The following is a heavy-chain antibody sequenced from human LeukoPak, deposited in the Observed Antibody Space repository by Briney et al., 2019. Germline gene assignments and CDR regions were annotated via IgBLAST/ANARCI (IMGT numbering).Heavy chain of an antibody. V-gene: IGHV3-30-3*01. J-gene: IGHJ6*02. D-gene: IGHD5-12*01. CDR3: ARNSRSYYYYGMDV. CDR1: GFAFSSYA. CDR2: ISYDGSNK. Sequence: GGSLRLSCAASGFAFSSYAMHWVRQAPGKGLEWVAVISYDGSNKYYADSVKGRFTISRDNSKNTLYLQMNSLRAEDTAVYYCARNSRSYYYYGMDVWGQGTTVTVSS.